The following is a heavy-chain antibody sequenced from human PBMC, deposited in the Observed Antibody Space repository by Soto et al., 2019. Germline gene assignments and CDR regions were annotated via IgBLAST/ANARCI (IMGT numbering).Heavy chain of an antibody. CDR1: GGSFSGYY. CDR2: INHSGST. D-gene: IGHD2-2*01. Sequence: QVQLQQWGAGLLKPSETLSLTCAVYGGSFSGYYWSWIRQPPGKGLEWIGEINHSGSTNYNPSLKSRVTISVDTSKNQFSLKLSSVTAADPAVYYCARSVPDIVVVPAAIDTDYWGQGTLVTVSS. CDR3: ARSVPDIVVVPAAIDTDY. V-gene: IGHV4-34*01. J-gene: IGHJ4*02.